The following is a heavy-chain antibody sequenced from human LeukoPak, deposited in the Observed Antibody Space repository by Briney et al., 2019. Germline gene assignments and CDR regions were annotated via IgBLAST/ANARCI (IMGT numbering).Heavy chain of an antibody. J-gene: IGHJ4*02. Sequence: PGMSLRLSCAASGFSFSSYAMDWVRQAPGKGLEWVSHIAASGTAMFYADSVKGRFTISRDNAKNSLYLQMNSLRDEDTAVYYCASSGSYRFDYWGQGTLVTVSS. CDR1: GFSFSSYA. V-gene: IGHV3-48*02. CDR2: IAASGTAM. D-gene: IGHD1-26*01. CDR3: ASSGSYRFDY.